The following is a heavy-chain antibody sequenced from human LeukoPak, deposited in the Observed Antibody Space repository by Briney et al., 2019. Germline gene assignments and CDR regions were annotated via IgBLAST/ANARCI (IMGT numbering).Heavy chain of an antibody. D-gene: IGHD1-7*01. CDR1: GGSFSGYY. J-gene: IGHJ5*02. Sequence: ETLSLTCAVYGGSFSGYYWSWIRQPPGKGLEWVGRIKSKTDGGTTDYAAPVKGRFTISRDDSKNTLYLQMNSLKTEDTAVYYCTTVSWDWNSNWFDPWGQGTLVTVSS. CDR2: IKSKTDGGTT. CDR3: TTVSWDWNSNWFDP. V-gene: IGHV3-15*01.